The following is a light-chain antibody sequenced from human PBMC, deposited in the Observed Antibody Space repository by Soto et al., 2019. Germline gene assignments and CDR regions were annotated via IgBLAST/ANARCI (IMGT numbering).Light chain of an antibody. J-gene: IGLJ3*02. V-gene: IGLV6-57*01. Sequence: NFMLTQPHSVSASPGKTVTMSCTRSSGSIANNFVQWYQQRPGSSPTTVIYKDNQRPSGVPDRFSGSIDSSSNSASLSISGLKTEDEADYYCQSYDNNNHGVFGGGTKVTVL. CDR3: QSYDNNNHGV. CDR1: SGSIANNF. CDR2: KDN.